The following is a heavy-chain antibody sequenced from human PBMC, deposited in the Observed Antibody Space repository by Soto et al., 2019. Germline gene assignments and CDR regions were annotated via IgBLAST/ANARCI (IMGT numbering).Heavy chain of an antibody. CDR1: GGSISSGGYY. J-gene: IGHJ6*03. V-gene: IGHV4-31*03. CDR3: ASGLGYCSSTSCYFDPHYYYYYMDV. D-gene: IGHD2-2*01. Sequence: SETLSLTCTVSGGSISSGGYYWSWIRQHPGKGLEWIGYIYYSGSTYYNPSLKSRVTISVDTSKNQFSLKLSSVTAADTAVYYCASGLGYCSSTSCYFDPHYYYYYMDVWGKGTTVTVSS. CDR2: IYYSGST.